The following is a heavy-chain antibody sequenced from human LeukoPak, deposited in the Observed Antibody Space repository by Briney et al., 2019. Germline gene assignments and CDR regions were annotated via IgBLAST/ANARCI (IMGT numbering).Heavy chain of an antibody. CDR3: ARGVLGVKPLDD. Sequence: GGSLRLSCAASGFTVSTTYMAWVRQAPGKGLEWVSFMYGAGNIYYADSVKGRFTISRDDSTNTLYLQMNNLEAADTAVYYCARGVLGVKPLDDWGQATPVTVSS. D-gene: IGHD3-10*01. V-gene: IGHV3-53*01. CDR2: MYGAGNI. J-gene: IGHJ4*02. CDR1: GFTVSTTY.